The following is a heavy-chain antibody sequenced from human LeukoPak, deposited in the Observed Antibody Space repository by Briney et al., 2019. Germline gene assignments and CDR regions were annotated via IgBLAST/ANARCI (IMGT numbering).Heavy chain of an antibody. V-gene: IGHV3-9*01. CDR2: ISWNSGSI. D-gene: IGHD6-13*01. CDR1: GFTFDDYA. Sequence: GGSLRLSCAASGFTFDDYAMHWVRQAPGKGLEWVSGISWNSGSIGYADSVKGRFTISRDNAKNILYLQMNSLRAEDTAVYYCAKVGDPGIAAAGGLDYWGQGTLVTVTA. J-gene: IGHJ4*02. CDR3: AKVGDPGIAAAGGLDY.